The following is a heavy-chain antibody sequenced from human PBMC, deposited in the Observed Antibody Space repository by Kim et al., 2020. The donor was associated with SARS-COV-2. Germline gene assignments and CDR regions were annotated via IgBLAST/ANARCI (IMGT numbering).Heavy chain of an antibody. CDR3: TRDGAERPPNDY. CDR1: GFNFGDYA. J-gene: IGHJ4*02. Sequence: GGSLRLSCTASGFNFGDYAMSWVRQAPGKGLEWVGFIRRKDYGGTTEYAASVKGRFTISRDDSKSIAYLQMNSLKTEDTARYYCTRDGAERPPNDYWGQGTLVTVSS. CDR2: IRRKDYGGTT. V-gene: IGHV3-49*04. D-gene: IGHD2-15*01.